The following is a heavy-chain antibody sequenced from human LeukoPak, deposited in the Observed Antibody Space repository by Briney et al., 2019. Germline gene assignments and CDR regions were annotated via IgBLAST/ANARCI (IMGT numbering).Heavy chain of an antibody. CDR2: IYPGDSET. V-gene: IGHV5-51*01. D-gene: IGHD3-3*01. CDR1: GYNFNSDW. CDR3: ARRGVVDAFDI. Sequence: GESLKISCKGSGYNFNSDWIAWVRQLPGKGLEWMGIIYPGDSETKYSPSFQAQVTISADKSITTAYLQWSSLKAPDTAIYYCARRGVVDAFDIWGQGTMVTVSS. J-gene: IGHJ3*02.